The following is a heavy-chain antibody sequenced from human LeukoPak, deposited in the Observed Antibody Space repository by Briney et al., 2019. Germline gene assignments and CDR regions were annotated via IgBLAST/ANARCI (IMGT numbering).Heavy chain of an antibody. D-gene: IGHD2-15*01. CDR1: GFTFSSYA. V-gene: IGHV3-23*01. CDR2: ISGSGGST. J-gene: IGHJ4*02. CDR3: AKVSASIVVVVAATLDY. Sequence: GGSLRLSCAASGFTFSSYAMSWVRQAPGKGLEWVSAISGSGGSTYYADSMKGRFTISRDNSKNTLYLQMNSLRAEDTAVYYCAKVSASIVVVVAATLDYWGQGTLVTVSS.